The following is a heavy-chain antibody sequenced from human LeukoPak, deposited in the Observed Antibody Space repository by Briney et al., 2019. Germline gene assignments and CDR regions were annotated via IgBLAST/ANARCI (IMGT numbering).Heavy chain of an antibody. CDR3: ARGGLGRDFDY. J-gene: IGHJ4*02. CDR1: GFTSSSYW. V-gene: IGHV3-7*01. Sequence: PGGSLRLSCAASGFTSSSYWMSWVRQAPGKGLEWVANIKQDGGEKYYVDSVKGRFTISRDNAKNSVYLQMNSLRAQDTAVYYCARGGLGRDFDYWGQGTLVTVSS. CDR2: IKQDGGEK.